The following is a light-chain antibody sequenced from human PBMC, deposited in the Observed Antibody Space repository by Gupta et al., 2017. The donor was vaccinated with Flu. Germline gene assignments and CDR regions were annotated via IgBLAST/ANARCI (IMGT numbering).Light chain of an antibody. CDR3: SSYTSSSTRV. J-gene: IGLJ1*01. CDR2: EVS. V-gene: IGLV2-14*01. CDR1: SSDVGGYNC. Sequence: QSALTQPASVSGSPGQSITISCAGTSSDVGGYNCVPWYQQHPGKAPKLMIYEVSNRPSGVSNRFSGSKSGNMASLTISGLQAEDEADYYCSSYTSSSTRVFGTGTKVTVL.